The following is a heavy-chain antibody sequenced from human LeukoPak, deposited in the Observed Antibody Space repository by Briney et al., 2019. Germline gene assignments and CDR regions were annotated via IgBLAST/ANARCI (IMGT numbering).Heavy chain of an antibody. Sequence: SQTLSLTCALSGDSVSSNSAAWNWIRHSPSRGLEWLGRTYYRSKWYNDYAVSVKSRITINPDTSKNQFSLQLNSVTPEDTAVYYCARTNLIVGATDYWGQGTLVTVSS. CDR2: TYYRSKWYN. D-gene: IGHD1-26*01. CDR3: ARTNLIVGATDY. CDR1: GDSVSSNSAA. J-gene: IGHJ4*02. V-gene: IGHV6-1*01.